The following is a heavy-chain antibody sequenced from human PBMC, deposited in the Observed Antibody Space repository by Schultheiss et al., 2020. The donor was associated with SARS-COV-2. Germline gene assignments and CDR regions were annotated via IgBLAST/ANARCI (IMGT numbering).Heavy chain of an antibody. V-gene: IGHV4-61*09. CDR1: GGSISSGSYY. CDR2: INHSGST. D-gene: IGHD3-3*01. CDR3: ARHSDGGTIFGVVIGVNWFDP. Sequence: SETLSLTCTVSGGSISSGSYYWSWIRQPAGKGLEWIGEINHSGSTNYNPSLKSRVTISVDPSKNQFSLKLSSVTAADTAVYYCARHSDGGTIFGVVIGVNWFDPWGQGTLVTVSS. J-gene: IGHJ5*02.